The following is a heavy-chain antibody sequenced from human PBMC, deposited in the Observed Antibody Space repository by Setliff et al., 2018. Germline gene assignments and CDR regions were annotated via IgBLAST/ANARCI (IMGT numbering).Heavy chain of an antibody. CDR3: TAGTGRSDFDY. Sequence: GESLKISCAASGFTFINAWMSWVRQTPGKGLEWVGRIKSKTDGGTRDFPASVRGRFIISRDDSKNTVYLQMDSLKTEDTAVYYCTAGTGRSDFDYWGQGTLVTVPQ. CDR2: IKSKTDGGTR. J-gene: IGHJ4*02. V-gene: IGHV3-15*01. D-gene: IGHD1-1*01. CDR1: GFTFINAW.